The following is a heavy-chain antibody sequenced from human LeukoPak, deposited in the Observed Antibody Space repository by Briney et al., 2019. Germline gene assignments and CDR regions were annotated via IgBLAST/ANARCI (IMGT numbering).Heavy chain of an antibody. D-gene: IGHD2-2*01. Sequence: SETLSLTCTVSGGSISGSNYYWGWIRQPPGKGLEWIGSIYYSGSTYYNPSLKSRVTISVDTSKNQFSLKLSSVTAADTAVYYCARHRVVPAAMNAFDIWGQGTMVTVSS. CDR3: ARHRVVPAAMNAFDI. V-gene: IGHV4-39*01. CDR2: IYYSGST. CDR1: GGSISGSNYY. J-gene: IGHJ3*02.